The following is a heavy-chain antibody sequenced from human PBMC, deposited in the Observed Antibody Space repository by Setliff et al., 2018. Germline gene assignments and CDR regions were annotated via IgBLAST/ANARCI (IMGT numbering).Heavy chain of an antibody. V-gene: IGHV1-2*02. CDR3: ARGALNPHYNFWSGYWGYYGMDV. CDR1: GYTFTGYY. Sequence: RASVKVSCKASGYTFTGYYMHWVRQAPGQGLEWMGWINPNSGGTNYAQKFQGRVKMTRDTSTNTVYMQLSSLRSEDTAVYYCARGALNPHYNFWSGYWGYYGMDVWGQGTTVTVSS. D-gene: IGHD3-3*01. CDR2: INPNSGGT. J-gene: IGHJ6*02.